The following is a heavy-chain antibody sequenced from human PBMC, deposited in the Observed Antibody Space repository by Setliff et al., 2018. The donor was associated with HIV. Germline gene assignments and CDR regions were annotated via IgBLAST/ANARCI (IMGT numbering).Heavy chain of an antibody. CDR2: VYHSGTT. D-gene: IGHD3-3*01. V-gene: IGHV4-38-2*01. CDR1: GYSISTAYY. CDR3: MRGRSITIFGVAYFDF. J-gene: IGHJ4*02. Sequence: SETLSLTCAVSGYSISTAYYWGWIRQPPGKGLEWIGSVYHSGTTYYNPSLKSRVTISVDMSNNQFSLKVTSVTAADTAVYYCMRGRSITIFGVAYFDFWGQGTRSPSPQ.